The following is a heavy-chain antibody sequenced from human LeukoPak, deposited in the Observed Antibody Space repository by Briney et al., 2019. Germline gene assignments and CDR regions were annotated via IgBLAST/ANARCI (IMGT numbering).Heavy chain of an antibody. CDR1: LYTLPELS. Sequence: ASVKVSCKVSLYTLPELSMHWLRQAPGKGLEGMGGFDPEDGETIYAQKFQGRVTMTEDTSTDTAYMELSSLRSEDTAVYYCATDSPTNQLGGYWGQGTLVTVSS. V-gene: IGHV1-24*01. CDR3: ATDSPTNQLGGY. D-gene: IGHD2-2*01. CDR2: FDPEDGET. J-gene: IGHJ4*02.